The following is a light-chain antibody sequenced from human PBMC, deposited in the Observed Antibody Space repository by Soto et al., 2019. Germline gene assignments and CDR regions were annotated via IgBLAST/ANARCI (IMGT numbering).Light chain of an antibody. V-gene: IGKV1-5*01. CDR2: YTS. CDR1: QSINRW. J-gene: IGKJ1*01. CDR3: QQYNSWWT. Sequence: IQMTQSPSTLSASVGDRVTITCRASQSINRWLAWYQQRPGKAPSLLIYYTSTLESGVPSRFSGSESGTEFTLTISGLQPDDFATYYCQQYNSWWTFGQGTKVDIK.